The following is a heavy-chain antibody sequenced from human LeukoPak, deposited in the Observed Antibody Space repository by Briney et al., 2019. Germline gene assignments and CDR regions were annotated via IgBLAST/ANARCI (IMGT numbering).Heavy chain of an antibody. CDR3: AKDLTSGSGSYDY. Sequence: GGSLRLSCTASGFTFTDYAMSWVRPAPGEGLEWVSAISGDGSGYTYYADSVKGRFTISRVNSKNTLYLEMNSLRAEDTAVYYCAKDLTSGSGSYDYWGQGTLVTVSS. D-gene: IGHD3-10*01. CDR1: GFTFTDYA. CDR2: ISGDGSGYT. V-gene: IGHV3-23*01. J-gene: IGHJ4*02.